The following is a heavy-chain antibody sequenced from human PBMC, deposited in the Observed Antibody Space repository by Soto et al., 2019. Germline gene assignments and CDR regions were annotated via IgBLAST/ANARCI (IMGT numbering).Heavy chain of an antibody. J-gene: IGHJ4*02. V-gene: IGHV4-31*03. CDR1: GGSSNSGGYY. CDR3: ARAQTIFGIITVFDY. CDR2: IYYSGST. Sequence: TLSLNCTVSGGSSNSGGYYWSWILQHPGKGLEWIGYIYYSGSTYYNPSLKSRVTISIDTSKNQFSLKLSSVTAADTAVYYCARAQTIFGIITVFDYWGQGTLVTVSS. D-gene: IGHD3-3*01.